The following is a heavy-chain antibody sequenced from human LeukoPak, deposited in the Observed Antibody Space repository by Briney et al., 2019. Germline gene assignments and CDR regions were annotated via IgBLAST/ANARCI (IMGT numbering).Heavy chain of an antibody. CDR1: GFTFSSYG. D-gene: IGHD6-13*01. CDR3: AKDRRVAAAGTYYYYYMDV. Sequence: GGSLRLSCAASGFTFSSYGMHWVRQAPGKGLEWVAVISYDGSNKYYADSVKGRFTISRDNSKNTLYLQMNSLRAEDTAVYYCAKDRRVAAAGTYYYYYMDVWGKGTTVTVSS. V-gene: IGHV3-30*18. CDR2: ISYDGSNK. J-gene: IGHJ6*03.